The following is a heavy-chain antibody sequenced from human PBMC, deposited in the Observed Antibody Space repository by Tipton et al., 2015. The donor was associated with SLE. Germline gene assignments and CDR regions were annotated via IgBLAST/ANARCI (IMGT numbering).Heavy chain of an antibody. V-gene: IGHV3-74*01. J-gene: IGHJ4*02. CDR3: ARVRSNFDY. CDR2: IISDVTRA. Sequence: SLRLSCAASGFTFSSHWMHWVRQAPGKGLVWVSRIISDVTRASYADSVKGRFTISRDNAKNTLYLQMSRLRAEDTAVYYCARVRSNFDYWGQGTLVTVSS. CDR1: GFTFSSHW.